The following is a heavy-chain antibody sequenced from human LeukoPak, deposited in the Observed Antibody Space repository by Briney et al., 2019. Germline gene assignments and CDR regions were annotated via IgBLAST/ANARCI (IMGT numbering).Heavy chain of an antibody. CDR2: IIPIFGTA. V-gene: IGHV1-69*01. J-gene: IGHJ5*02. CDR1: GGTFNNYG. D-gene: IGHD3-3*01. Sequence: SVKVSCKASGGTFNNYGVFWVRQAPGQGLEWMGGIIPIFGTANYAQKFQGRVTITADESTSTAYMELSSLRSEDTAVYYCARRPESITIFGVVNAGNWFDPWGQGTLVTVSS. CDR3: ARRPESITIFGVVNAGNWFDP.